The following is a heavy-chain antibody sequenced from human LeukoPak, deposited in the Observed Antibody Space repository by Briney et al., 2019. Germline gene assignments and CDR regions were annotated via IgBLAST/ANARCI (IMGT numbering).Heavy chain of an antibody. Sequence: ASVKVSCKASGYTFTSYYIHWVRQAPGQGLEWMGLINPSGGSTNYAQKFQGRVTMTRDTSTSTVYMELSSLRAEDTAVYYCAKDLEEGDGYNSGYYFDYWGQGTLVTVSS. D-gene: IGHD5-24*01. J-gene: IGHJ4*02. CDR3: AKDLEEGDGYNSGYYFDY. V-gene: IGHV1-46*01. CDR2: INPSGGST. CDR1: GYTFTSYY.